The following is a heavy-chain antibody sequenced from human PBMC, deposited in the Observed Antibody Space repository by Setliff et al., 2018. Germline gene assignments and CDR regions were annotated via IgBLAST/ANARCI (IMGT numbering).Heavy chain of an antibody. Sequence: SETLSLTCAVYSGSFSGYYWSWIRQPPGKGLEWIGEINHSGSTNYNPSLKSRVTISVNTSKNQFSLKLSSVTAADTAVYYCARPPRGGRWYFDPWGRGTLVTVSS. CDR2: INHSGST. V-gene: IGHV4-34*01. D-gene: IGHD3-16*01. CDR3: ARPPRGGRWYFDP. J-gene: IGHJ2*01. CDR1: SGSFSGYY.